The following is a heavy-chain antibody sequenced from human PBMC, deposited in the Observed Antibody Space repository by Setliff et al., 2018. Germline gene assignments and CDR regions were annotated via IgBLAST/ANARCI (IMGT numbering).Heavy chain of an antibody. Sequence: PSETLSLTCTVSGGSISSGDYYWSWIRQHPGKGLEWIGYIYYSGSTYYSPSLKSRVTISVDTSKNQFSLKLSSVTAADTAVYYCARGGTYRYFDYWGQGALVTVSS. CDR2: IYYSGST. CDR1: GGSISSGDYY. J-gene: IGHJ4*02. V-gene: IGHV4-31*03. CDR3: ARGGTYRYFDY.